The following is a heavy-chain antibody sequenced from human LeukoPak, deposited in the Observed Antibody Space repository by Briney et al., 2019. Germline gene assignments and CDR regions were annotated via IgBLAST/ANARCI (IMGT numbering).Heavy chain of an antibody. CDR1: GFTLSSSE. CDR2: ISRAGDGSAK. D-gene: IGHD2-15*01. J-gene: IGHJ4*02. Sequence: PGGSLRLSCAVSGFTLSSSEMDWVRQAPGKGLEWVSYISRAGDGSAKYYRDSVKGRFTISRDDAKNALYLQMNSLRAEDTAVYYCARSGLNRFDYWGLGTLVTVSS. CDR3: ARSGLNRFDY. V-gene: IGHV3-48*03.